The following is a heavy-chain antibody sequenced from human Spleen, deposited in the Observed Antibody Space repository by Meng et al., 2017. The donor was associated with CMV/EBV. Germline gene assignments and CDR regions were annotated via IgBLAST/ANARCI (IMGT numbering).Heavy chain of an antibody. J-gene: IGHJ1*01. CDR2: INPSGGST. Sequence: ASVKVSCKASGYTFTSYYMHWVRQAPGQGLEWMGIINPSGGSTSYAQKFQGRVTMTRDTSISTAYMELSRLRSDDTAVYYCARGPRIVAAGNIGYFQHWGQGTLVTVSS. CDR1: GYTFTSYY. V-gene: IGHV1-46*01. D-gene: IGHD6-13*01. CDR3: ARGPRIVAAGNIGYFQH.